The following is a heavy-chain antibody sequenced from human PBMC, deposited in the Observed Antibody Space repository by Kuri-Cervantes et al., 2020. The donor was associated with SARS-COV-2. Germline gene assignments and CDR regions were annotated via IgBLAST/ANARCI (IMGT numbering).Heavy chain of an antibody. D-gene: IGHD3-10*01. V-gene: IGHV1-18*04. CDR3: ARVFFGCAHGAGTYDFMDV. CDR2: ISPYKDYT. J-gene: IGHJ6*03. Sequence: ASVKVSCKASGYTFTGYYMHWVRQPPGQGLEWLGWISPYKDYTKYAQKVQGRVTMTTDTSTNTTYMEVRILRSDDTAVYFCARVFFGCAHGAGTYDFMDVWVKGTTVTVSS. CDR1: GYTFTGYY.